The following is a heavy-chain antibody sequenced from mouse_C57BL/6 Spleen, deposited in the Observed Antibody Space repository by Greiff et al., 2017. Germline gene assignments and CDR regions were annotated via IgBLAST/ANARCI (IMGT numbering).Heavy chain of an antibody. D-gene: IGHD1-1*01. CDR1: GFNIKDYY. J-gene: IGHJ2*01. CDR2: IDPEDGVT. CDR3: ATVVARDFDY. V-gene: IGHV14-1*01. Sequence: VQLKQSGAELVRPGASVKLSCTASGFNIKDYYMHWVKQRPEQGLEWIGRIDPEDGVTEYAPKFQGKATMTADTSSNTAYLQLSSLTSEDTAVYYCATVVARDFDYWGQGTTLTVSS.